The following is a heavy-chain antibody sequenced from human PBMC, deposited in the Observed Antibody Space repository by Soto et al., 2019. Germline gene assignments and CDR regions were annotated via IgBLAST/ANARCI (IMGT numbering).Heavy chain of an antibody. CDR2: IYAGDSDT. CDR3: ATHRYSGSPSLDY. Sequence: XESLKISCKGSGYSFTGYWIAWVRQMPGKGLEWMGIIYAGDSDTRYSPSFQGQVTTSADKSISTAYLQWRSLKASDTAMYYCATHRYSGSPSLDYWGQGSLVTVSS. V-gene: IGHV5-51*01. D-gene: IGHD1-26*01. CDR1: GYSFTGYW. J-gene: IGHJ4*02.